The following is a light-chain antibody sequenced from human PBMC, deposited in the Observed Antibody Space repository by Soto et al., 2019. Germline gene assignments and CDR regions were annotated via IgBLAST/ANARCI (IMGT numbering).Light chain of an antibody. CDR3: AAWDGSLNGVV. Sequence: QSVLTQPPSASGTPGQRVTISCSGSSSNIGSNTVNWYQQLPGTAPKLLIYSYNQRPSGVPDRFSGSKSGTSASLAISGLQSEDEADYYCAAWDGSLNGVVFGGGTQLTLL. CDR2: SYN. V-gene: IGLV1-44*01. J-gene: IGLJ2*01. CDR1: SSNIGSNT.